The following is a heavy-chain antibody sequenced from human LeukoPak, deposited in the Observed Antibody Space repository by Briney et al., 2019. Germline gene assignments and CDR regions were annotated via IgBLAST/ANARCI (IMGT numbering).Heavy chain of an antibody. CDR1: GFTLSSDA. J-gene: IGHJ4*02. CDR2: INGRGGYI. CDR3: AKERDRYCSSISCQGFDY. Sequence: VGLLRLSCAASGFTLSSDAMSRVRTPPGKGVEWRSGINGRGGYIVYADSVKGRFTISRDTSKNTLYLQMNSLRAEDTAVYYCAKERDRYCSSISCQGFDYWGQGTLVTVSS. V-gene: IGHV3-23*01. D-gene: IGHD2-2*01.